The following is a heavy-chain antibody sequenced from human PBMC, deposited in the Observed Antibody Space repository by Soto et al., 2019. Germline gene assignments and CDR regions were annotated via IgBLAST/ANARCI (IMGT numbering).Heavy chain of an antibody. CDR3: AEIRGYCSSTICYDDY. CDR1: GFAFSSYA. J-gene: IGHJ4*02. V-gene: IGHV3-23*01. Sequence: PGGSLRLSCGASGFAFSSYAMSWVRQAPGKGLEWVSAISGSGGSTYYADSVKGRFTISRDNSKNTLYLQMNSLRAEDTAVYYCAEIRGYCSSTICYDDYWRQGTLVTVSS. D-gene: IGHD2-2*01. CDR2: ISGSGGST.